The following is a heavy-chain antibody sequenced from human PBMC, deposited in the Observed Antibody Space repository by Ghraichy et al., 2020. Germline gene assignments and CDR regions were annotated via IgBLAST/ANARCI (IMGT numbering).Heavy chain of an antibody. CDR3: ARSYYCSSDNCYPFDY. V-gene: IGHV4-31*03. CDR2: IYYSGST. D-gene: IGHD2-15*01. Sequence: TLSLTCTVSGGSISSGGYYWSWIRQHPGKGLEWIGYIYYSGSTYYNPSLKSRVTTSVDTSKNQFSLNLTSVTAADTAVYYCARSYYCSSDNCYPFDYWGQGTLVTVSS. CDR1: GGSISSGGYY. J-gene: IGHJ4*02.